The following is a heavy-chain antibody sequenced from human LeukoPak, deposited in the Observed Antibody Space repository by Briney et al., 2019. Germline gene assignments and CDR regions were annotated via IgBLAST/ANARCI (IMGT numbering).Heavy chain of an antibody. J-gene: IGHJ4*02. CDR1: GFTFINYW. CDR3: AKGGRSDFDY. Sequence: GSLRLSCAASGFTFINYWRHWVRQAPGKGLVWVSRINGVGTTISYADSVKGRFTISRDNAKNTLYLQMNSLRAEDTAVYYCAKGGRSDFDYWGQGTLVTVSS. V-gene: IGHV3-74*01. CDR2: INGVGTTI.